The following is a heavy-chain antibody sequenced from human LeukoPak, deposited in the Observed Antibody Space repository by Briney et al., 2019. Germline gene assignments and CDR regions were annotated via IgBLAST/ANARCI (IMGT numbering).Heavy chain of an antibody. CDR3: AKDSGGDYSKGPFDY. V-gene: IGHV3-23*01. J-gene: IGHJ4*02. CDR1: GFTFSSYA. D-gene: IGHD4-11*01. CDR2: ISGSGGST. Sequence: GGSLRLSCAASGFTFSSYAMRWVRQAPGKGLEWVSAISGSGGSTYNADSVKGRFTISRDNSKNTLYLQMNSLRAEDTAVYYCAKDSGGDYSKGPFDYWGQGTLVTVSS.